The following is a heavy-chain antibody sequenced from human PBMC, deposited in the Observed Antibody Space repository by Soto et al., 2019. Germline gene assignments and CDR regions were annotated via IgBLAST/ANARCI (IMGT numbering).Heavy chain of an antibody. J-gene: IGHJ4*02. Sequence: VQLLESGGGLIQPGGSLRLSCAASGFTFSYGIHWLRQAPGKGLEWVAYISYDSSNKFYGDSVKVRFTIFRDNSNNKPFLQMNSLRSEATAVYYCAKLVIGYCSGNTCDDYWGQGTLVAVSS. CDR3: AKLVIGYCSGNTCDDY. CDR2: ISYDSSNK. V-gene: IGHV3-30*18. D-gene: IGHD2-15*01. CDR1: GFTFSYG.